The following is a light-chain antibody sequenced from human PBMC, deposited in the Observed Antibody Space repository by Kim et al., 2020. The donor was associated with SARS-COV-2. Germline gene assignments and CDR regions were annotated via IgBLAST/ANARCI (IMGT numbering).Light chain of an antibody. J-gene: IGKJ1*01. CDR1: QSVSSN. CDR2: GAS. CDR3: QQYNNWPRT. V-gene: IGKV3-15*01. Sequence: EIVMTQSPAILSVSPGERATLSCRASQSVSSNLAWYQQKPGQAPRLLIYGASTRVTGIPARFSGSESGTEFTLTISSLQSEDFAVYYCQQYNNWPRTFGQGTKVEIK.